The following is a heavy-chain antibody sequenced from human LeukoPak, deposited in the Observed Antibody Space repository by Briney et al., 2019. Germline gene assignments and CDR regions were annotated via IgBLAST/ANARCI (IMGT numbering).Heavy chain of an antibody. Sequence: PGGSLRLSCAASGFTFSSYAMHWVRQAPGKGLEWVAVIWYDGSNKYYADSVKGRFTISRDNSKNTLNLQMNSLRAEDTALYYCAKDQNYESSGYYGGFDYWGQGTLVTVSS. CDR2: IWYDGSNK. CDR1: GFTFSSYA. CDR3: AKDQNYESSGYYGGFDY. J-gene: IGHJ4*02. V-gene: IGHV3-33*06. D-gene: IGHD3-22*01.